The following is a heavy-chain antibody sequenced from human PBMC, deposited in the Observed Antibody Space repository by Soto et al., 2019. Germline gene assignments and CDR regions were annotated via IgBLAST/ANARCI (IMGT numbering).Heavy chain of an antibody. D-gene: IGHD5-12*01. CDR2: ISGSGGST. Sequence: GGSLRLSCAASGFTFSSYAMSWVRQAPGKGLEWVSAISGSGGSTYYADSVKGRFTISRDNSKNTLYLQMNSLRAEDTAVYYCAKTLLRLALLRSAFDIWGQGTMVTVSS. J-gene: IGHJ3*02. V-gene: IGHV3-23*01. CDR1: GFTFSSYA. CDR3: AKTLLRLALLRSAFDI.